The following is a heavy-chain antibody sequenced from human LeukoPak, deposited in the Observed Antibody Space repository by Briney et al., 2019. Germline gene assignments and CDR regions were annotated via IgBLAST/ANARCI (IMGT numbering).Heavy chain of an antibody. CDR3: ARYRRGIVVVPAADWYFDL. V-gene: IGHV4-4*02. J-gene: IGHJ2*01. CDR1: GGSISSNNW. D-gene: IGHD2-2*01. Sequence: SGTLSLTCAVSGGSISSNNWWNWVRQPPGKGLEWIGEIYHSGSTNYNPSLKSRVTISLDKSKNQFSLKLSSVTAADTAVYYCARYRRGIVVVPAADWYFDLWGRGTPVTVSS. CDR2: IYHSGST.